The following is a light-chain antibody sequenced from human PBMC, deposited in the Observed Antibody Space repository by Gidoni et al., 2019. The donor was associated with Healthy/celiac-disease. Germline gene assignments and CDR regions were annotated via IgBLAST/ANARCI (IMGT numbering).Light chain of an antibody. CDR2: DAS. CDR3: QQRSNWPRT. J-gene: IGKJ1*01. Sequence: EIVLTQSPATLSLSPGERATLSCRASQSVSSYFAWYQQKPGQAPRLLIYDASNRATGIPARFSGSGSGTDFTLTISSLEPEDFAVYYCQQRSNWPRTFGQXTKVEIK. CDR1: QSVSSY. V-gene: IGKV3-11*01.